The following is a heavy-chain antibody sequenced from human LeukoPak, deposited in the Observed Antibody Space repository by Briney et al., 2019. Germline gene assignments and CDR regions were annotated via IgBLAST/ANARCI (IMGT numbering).Heavy chain of an antibody. CDR2: IRSKAYGGTT. CDR1: GFTFGDYA. Sequence: GGSLRLSCTASGFTFGDYAMSWVRQAPGQGLERVGFIRSKAYGGTTEYAASVKGRFTISRDDSKSIAYLQMNSLKTEDTAVYYCTGSFGELTFFDYWGLGTLVTVSS. CDR3: TGSFGELTFFDY. V-gene: IGHV3-49*04. D-gene: IGHD3-10*01. J-gene: IGHJ4*02.